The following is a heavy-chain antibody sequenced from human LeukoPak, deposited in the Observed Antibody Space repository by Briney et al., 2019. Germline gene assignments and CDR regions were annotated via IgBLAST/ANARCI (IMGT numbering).Heavy chain of an antibody. Sequence: KTGGSLRLSCAASGFTFSSYSMNWVRQAPGKGLEWVSSISSSSSYIYYAVSVKGRFTISRDNAKNSLYLQMNSLRAEDTAVYYCASHYDSSGYYSPLDYWGQGTLVTVSS. D-gene: IGHD3-22*01. V-gene: IGHV3-21*01. J-gene: IGHJ4*02. CDR3: ASHYDSSGYYSPLDY. CDR1: GFTFSSYS. CDR2: ISSSSSYI.